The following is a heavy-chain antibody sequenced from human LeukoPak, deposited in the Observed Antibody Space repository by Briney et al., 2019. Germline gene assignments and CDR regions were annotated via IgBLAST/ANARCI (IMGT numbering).Heavy chain of an antibody. Sequence: PGGSLRLSCAASAFTFSSYWMSWVRQAPGKGLEWVANIKQDGSEKNYVDSVKGRFTISRDNAKNSVYLQMNSLRAEDTAVYYCARGKAFDIWGQGTMVTVSS. CDR2: IKQDGSEK. CDR3: ARGKAFDI. CDR1: AFTFSSYW. V-gene: IGHV3-7*01. J-gene: IGHJ3*02.